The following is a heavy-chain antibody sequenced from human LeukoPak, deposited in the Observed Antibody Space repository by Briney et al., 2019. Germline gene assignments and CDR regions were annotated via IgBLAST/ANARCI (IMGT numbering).Heavy chain of an antibody. V-gene: IGHV3-23*01. CDR2: ISGSGDTT. Sequence: PGGSLRLSCAASGFTFSRYAMSWARQAPGKGLEWVSGISGSGDTTYYADPVKGRFTISRDNSKNTLYLQMNSLRAEDTAVYYCAKDFGDCSKGVCYGKPFDYWGQGTLVTASS. CDR1: GFTFSRYA. D-gene: IGHD2-8*01. CDR3: AKDFGDCSKGVCYGKPFDY. J-gene: IGHJ4*02.